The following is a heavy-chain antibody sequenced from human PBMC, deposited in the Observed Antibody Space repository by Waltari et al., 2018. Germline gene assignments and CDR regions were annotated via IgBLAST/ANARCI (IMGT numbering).Heavy chain of an antibody. CDR2: IKCNGDYT. V-gene: IGHV3-23*04. Sequence: EVQLAESGGGLVQPGGSLRLACAASGFAFKNYAMNWVRQAPGKGLEWVSGIKCNGDYTYYADSVKDRVTISRDNSKNTLSLEMNSLRGEDTAVYFCAKDARSPGRPRENWGQGTLVTVSS. CDR3: AKDARSPGRPREN. D-gene: IGHD3-10*01. J-gene: IGHJ4*02. CDR1: GFAFKNYA.